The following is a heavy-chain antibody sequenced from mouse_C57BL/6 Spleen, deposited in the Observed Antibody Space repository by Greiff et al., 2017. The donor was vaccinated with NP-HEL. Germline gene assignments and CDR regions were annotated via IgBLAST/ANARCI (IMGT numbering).Heavy chain of an antibody. Sequence: VQGVESGAELVRPGSSVKLSCKASGYTFTSYWMHWVKQRPIQGLEWIGNIDPSDSETHYNQKFKDKATLTVDKSSSTAYMQLSSLTSEDSAVYYCAPSRDGFAWFAYWGQGTLVTVSA. CDR3: APSRDGFAWFAY. CDR2: IDPSDSET. V-gene: IGHV1-52*01. CDR1: GYTFTSYW. J-gene: IGHJ3*01. D-gene: IGHD2-3*01.